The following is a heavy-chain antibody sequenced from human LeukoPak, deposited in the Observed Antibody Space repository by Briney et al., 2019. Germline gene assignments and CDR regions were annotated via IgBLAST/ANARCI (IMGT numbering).Heavy chain of an antibody. CDR1: GLPIADFA. CDR2: ISGDGVST. Sequence: GGSLRLSCVASGLPIADFAMHWVRQAPGKGLEWVSLISGDGVSTFYADSVKGRFSISRDNSKNSLTLEMNSLRTEDTAMYYCARESGKFDYWGQGTLVAVSS. V-gene: IGHV3-43*02. CDR3: ARESGKFDY. J-gene: IGHJ4*02.